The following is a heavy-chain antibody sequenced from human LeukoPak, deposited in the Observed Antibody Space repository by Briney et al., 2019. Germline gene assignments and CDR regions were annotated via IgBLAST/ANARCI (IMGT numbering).Heavy chain of an antibody. CDR3: AKTSRYSDILTGYSFNWFDP. CDR1: GFTFSSYA. V-gene: IGHV3-23*01. Sequence: PGRSLRLSCAASGFTFSSYAMSWVRQAPGKGLEWVSAISGSGGSTYYADSVKGRFTISRDNSKNTLYLQMNSLRAEDTAVYYCAKTSRYSDILTGYSFNWFDPWGQGTLVTVSS. D-gene: IGHD3-9*01. CDR2: ISGSGGST. J-gene: IGHJ5*02.